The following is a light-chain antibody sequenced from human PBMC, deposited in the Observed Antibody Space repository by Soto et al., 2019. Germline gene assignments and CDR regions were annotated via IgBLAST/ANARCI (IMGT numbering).Light chain of an antibody. CDR3: QQRSNWPPD. V-gene: IGKV3-11*01. CDR1: QSLANC. Sequence: EIVFSQSPGPLTLSPGERATLSCRASQSLANCLAWYQQKPGQAPRLLIEDASNRATGIPARFSGSGSGTDFTLTISSLEPEDFAVYYCQQRSNWPPDFGQAKRLAI. CDR2: DAS. J-gene: IGKJ5*01.